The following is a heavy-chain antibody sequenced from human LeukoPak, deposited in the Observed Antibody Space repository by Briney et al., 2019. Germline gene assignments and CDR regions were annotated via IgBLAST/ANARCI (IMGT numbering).Heavy chain of an antibody. D-gene: IGHD3-3*01. CDR3: AREDTYYDFWSGYYERDYFDY. CDR2: INPSGGST. J-gene: IGHJ4*02. Sequence: ASVKVSCKASGYTFTSYYMHWARQAPGQGLEWMGIINPSGGSTSYAQKFQGRVTMTRDTSTSTVYMELSSLRSEDTAVYYCAREDTYYDFWSGYYERDYFDYWGQGTLVTVSS. V-gene: IGHV1-46*01. CDR1: GYTFTSYY.